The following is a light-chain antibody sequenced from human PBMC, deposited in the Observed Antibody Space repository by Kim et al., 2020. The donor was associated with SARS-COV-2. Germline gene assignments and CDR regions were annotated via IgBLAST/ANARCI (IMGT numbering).Light chain of an antibody. CDR2: DVS. J-gene: IGLJ3*02. Sequence: GQSLTISCTGTCCDVGGYNYVAWYQQHPGKAPQLMIYDVSKRPSGVPDRFSGSKSGNTASLTISGLQAEDEADYYCCSYAGSYTWVFGGGTQLTVL. CDR1: CCDVGGYNY. CDR3: CSYAGSYTWV. V-gene: IGLV2-11*02.